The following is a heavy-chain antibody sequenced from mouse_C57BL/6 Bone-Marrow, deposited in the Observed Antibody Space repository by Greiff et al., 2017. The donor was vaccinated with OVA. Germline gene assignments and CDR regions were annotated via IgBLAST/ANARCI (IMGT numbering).Heavy chain of an antibody. Sequence: EVQLVESGPGLVKLSQSLSLTCSVPGYSITCGYYWNWIRQFPGNKLEWMGYISYDGSNNYNPSLKNRISITRDTSKNQFFLKLNSVTTEDTATYYCAREGWLLPFAYWGQGTLVTVSA. CDR2: ISYDGSN. CDR3: AREGWLLPFAY. D-gene: IGHD2-3*01. V-gene: IGHV3-6*01. CDR1: GYSITCGYY. J-gene: IGHJ3*01.